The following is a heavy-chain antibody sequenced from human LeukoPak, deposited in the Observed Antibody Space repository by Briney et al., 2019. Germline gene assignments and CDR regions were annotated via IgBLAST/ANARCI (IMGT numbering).Heavy chain of an antibody. CDR1: GDSVSSNSVT. V-gene: IGHV6-1*01. CDR3: ARRLTQYDCFDP. Sequence: SQTLSLTCAISGDSVSSNSVTWNWIRQSPSRGLEWLGRTYYRSTWYNDYAVTVRGRITVNPDTSKNQFSLHLNSVTPEDTAVYYCARRLTQYDCFDPWGQGILVTVSS. D-gene: IGHD2-2*01. J-gene: IGHJ5*02. CDR2: TYYRSTWYN.